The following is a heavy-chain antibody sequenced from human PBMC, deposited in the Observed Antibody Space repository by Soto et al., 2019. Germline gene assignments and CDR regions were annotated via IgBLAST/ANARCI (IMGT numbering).Heavy chain of an antibody. CDR3: ARDLNWDIVATAPLDY. CDR2: IIPIFGTA. J-gene: IGHJ4*02. D-gene: IGHD5-12*01. Sequence: QVQLVQSGAEVKKPGSSVKVSCKASGGTFSSYAISWVRQAPGQGLEWMGGIIPIFGTANYAQKFQGRVTITADESTSTAYMELRSLRSDDTAVYYCARDLNWDIVATAPLDYWGQGTLVTVSS. V-gene: IGHV1-69*12. CDR1: GGTFSSYA.